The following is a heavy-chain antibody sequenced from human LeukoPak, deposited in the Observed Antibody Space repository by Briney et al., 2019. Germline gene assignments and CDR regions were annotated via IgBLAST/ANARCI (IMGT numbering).Heavy chain of an antibody. CDR2: ISYIGST. J-gene: IGHJ3*02. Sequence: SETLSLTCAVSDDSFSSHYWTWIRQPPGEGLEWIGYISYIGSTNYNPSLKSRVTISIDTSKNEFSLKLTSVTAADTAMYYCARDLVTVTKGFDIWGQGTMVTVSS. CDR3: ARDLVTVTKGFDI. D-gene: IGHD4-17*01. CDR1: DDSFSSHY. V-gene: IGHV4-59*11.